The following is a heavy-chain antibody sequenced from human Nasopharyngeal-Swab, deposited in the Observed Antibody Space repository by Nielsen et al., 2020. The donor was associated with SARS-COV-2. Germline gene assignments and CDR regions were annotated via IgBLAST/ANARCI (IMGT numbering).Heavy chain of an antibody. V-gene: IGHV3-30-3*01. CDR3: ASTPLDSSGYYYAFHY. D-gene: IGHD3-22*01. CDR1: GFIFSRYT. CDR2: ISYDGSNK. Sequence: GESLKISCAASGFIFSRYTMHWVRQAPGKGLEWVAVISYDGSNKYYADSVKGRFTTSRDISKNTLYLQMNRLRAEDTAVFYCASTPLDSSGYYYAFHYWGRGTLVTVSS. J-gene: IGHJ4*02.